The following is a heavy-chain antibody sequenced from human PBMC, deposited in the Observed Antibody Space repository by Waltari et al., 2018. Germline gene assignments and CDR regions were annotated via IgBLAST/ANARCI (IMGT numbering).Heavy chain of an antibody. J-gene: IGHJ4*02. Sequence: QVQLQESGPALVKPSETLSLTCTVSGGSISTYHWNWIRQPPGKGLEWIGNVYSSGKTNSNPSLKSRVTISIDTSMDQFSLKLTSVTAADTAFYYCARGRTFYTYWGQGILVTVSS. D-gene: IGHD3-16*01. V-gene: IGHV4-59*01. CDR2: VYSSGKT. CDR1: GGSISTYH. CDR3: ARGRTFYTY.